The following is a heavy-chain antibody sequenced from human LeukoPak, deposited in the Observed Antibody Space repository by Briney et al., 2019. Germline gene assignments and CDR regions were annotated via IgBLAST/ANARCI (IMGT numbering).Heavy chain of an antibody. Sequence: GGSLRLSCAAYGFTFSSYWMSWVRQAPGKGLEWVANIKQDGSEKYYVDSVKGRFTISRDNAKNSLYLQMNSLRAEDTAMYYCAKDLLAMVGYMDVWGKGTTVTVSS. D-gene: IGHD5-18*01. CDR1: GFTFSSYW. CDR3: AKDLLAMVGYMDV. V-gene: IGHV3-7*03. J-gene: IGHJ6*03. CDR2: IKQDGSEK.